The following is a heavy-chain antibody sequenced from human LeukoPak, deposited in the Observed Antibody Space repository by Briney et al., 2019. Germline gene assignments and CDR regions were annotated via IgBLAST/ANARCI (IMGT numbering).Heavy chain of an antibody. Sequence: GGSLRLSCAASGFTLSSYSMSWVRQAPGEGREWVSSISSSSSYIYYADSVKGRFTISRDNAKNSLYLQMNSLRAEDTAVYYCARDYSEYYYYYYMDVWGKGTTVTVSS. CDR1: GFTLSSYS. V-gene: IGHV3-21*01. J-gene: IGHJ6*03. CDR3: ARDYSEYYYYYYMDV. D-gene: IGHD2-15*01. CDR2: ISSSSSYI.